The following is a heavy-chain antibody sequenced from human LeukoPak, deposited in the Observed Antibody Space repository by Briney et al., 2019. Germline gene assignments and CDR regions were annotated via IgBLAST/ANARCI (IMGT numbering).Heavy chain of an antibody. D-gene: IGHD1-1*01. CDR2: IWYDGTNR. CDR1: GFTFSDYG. V-gene: IGHV3-33*01. CDR3: ARDLRMSTTDGYLDY. J-gene: IGHJ4*02. Sequence: GSLRLSCAASGFTFSDYGMHWVRQAPGKGLEWVAVIWYDGTNRYYTDSVKGRFIISRDNSKNTLYLQMNRLRIEDTAVYYCARDLRMSTTDGYLDYWGQGALVTVSS.